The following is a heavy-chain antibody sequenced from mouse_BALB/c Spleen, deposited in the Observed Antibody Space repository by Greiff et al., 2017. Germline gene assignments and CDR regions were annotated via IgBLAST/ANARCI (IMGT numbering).Heavy chain of an antibody. Sequence: VQLQQSGPGLVKPSQSLSLTCTVTGYSITSDYAWNWIRQFPGNKLEWMGYISYSGSTSYNPSLKSRISITRDTSKNQFFLQLNSVTTEDTATYYCARSGWLLPSWFAYWGQGTLVTVSA. CDR3: ARSGWLLPSWFAY. D-gene: IGHD2-3*01. CDR2: ISYSGST. V-gene: IGHV3-2*02. J-gene: IGHJ3*01. CDR1: GYSITSDYA.